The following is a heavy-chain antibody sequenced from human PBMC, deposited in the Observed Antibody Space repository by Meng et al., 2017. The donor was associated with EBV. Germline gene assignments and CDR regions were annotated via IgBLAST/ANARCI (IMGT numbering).Heavy chain of an antibody. Sequence: QVQPGPSGAEVKKPGSSVKVSCKASGGTFSSYAISWVRQAPGQGLEWMGAIIPIFGTATYAQKFQGRVTTTADKSTSTAYMELCSLRSEDTAVYYCARAEIAAAGRLDYWGQGTLVTVSS. D-gene: IGHD6-13*01. V-gene: IGHV1-69*06. J-gene: IGHJ4*02. CDR3: ARAEIAAAGRLDY. CDR2: IIPIFGTA. CDR1: GGTFSSYA.